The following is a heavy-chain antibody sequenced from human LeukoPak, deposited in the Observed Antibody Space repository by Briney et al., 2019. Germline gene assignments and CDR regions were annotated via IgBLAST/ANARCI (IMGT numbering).Heavy chain of an antibody. CDR3: AKDEQRGFGNFCSYMDV. CDR2: IRYDGSNK. J-gene: IGHJ6*03. CDR1: GFTFSSYG. Sequence: PGGSLRLSCAASGFTFSSYGMHWVRQAPGKGLEGVAFIRYDGSNKYYTDSVKGRFTISRDYSKSTLYLQMSSLRAEETAVYYCAKDEQRGFGNFCSYMDVWGKGTTVTISS. V-gene: IGHV3-30*02. D-gene: IGHD3-10*01.